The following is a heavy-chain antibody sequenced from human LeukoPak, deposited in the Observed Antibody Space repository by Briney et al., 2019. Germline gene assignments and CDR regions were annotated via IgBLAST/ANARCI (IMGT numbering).Heavy chain of an antibody. CDR3: ARVGGSSVGGARAFDI. D-gene: IGHD3-10*01. Sequence: SETLSLTCTVSGGSISTYYWSWIRQPPGKGLEWIGYIYYSGSTNYNPSLKSRVTISVDTSKNQFSLKLSSVTAADTAVYYCARVGGSSVGGARAFDIWGQGTMVTVSS. CDR1: GGSISTYY. CDR2: IYYSGST. J-gene: IGHJ3*02. V-gene: IGHV4-59*01.